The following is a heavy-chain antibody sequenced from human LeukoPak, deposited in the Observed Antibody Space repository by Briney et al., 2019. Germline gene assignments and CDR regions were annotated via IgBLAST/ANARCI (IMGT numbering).Heavy chain of an antibody. CDR3: ARGPLGRFLEWLFLDY. CDR2: IYYSGST. V-gene: IGHV4-61*05. Sequence: PSETLSLTCTVSGGSISSSSYYWDWIRQPPGKGLEWIGYIYYSGSTNYNPSLKSRVTISVDTSKNQFSLKLSSVTAADTAVYYCARGPLGRFLEWLFLDYWGQGTLVTVSS. J-gene: IGHJ4*02. CDR1: GGSISSSSYY. D-gene: IGHD3-3*01.